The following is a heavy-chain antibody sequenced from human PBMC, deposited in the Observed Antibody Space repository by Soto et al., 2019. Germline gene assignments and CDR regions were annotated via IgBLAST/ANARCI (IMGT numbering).Heavy chain of an antibody. CDR2: ISSTSSVI. V-gene: IGHV3-21*01. CDR3: VRGGSGATSADLFDA. CDR1: GFTFSAYS. J-gene: IGHJ3*01. Sequence: AGGSLRLSCAASGFTFSAYSINWVRQAPGKGLDWVSSISSTSSVIFYAGSVRGRFTISRDNAKNSLYLQMNGLRAEDTAVYYCVRGGSGATSADLFDAWGQGTLVTVSS. D-gene: IGHD3-10*01.